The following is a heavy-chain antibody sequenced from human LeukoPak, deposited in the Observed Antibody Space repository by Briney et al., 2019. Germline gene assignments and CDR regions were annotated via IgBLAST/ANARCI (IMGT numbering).Heavy chain of an antibody. V-gene: IGHV4-39*01. CDR2: IYYSGST. CDR3: ARLYYDSSGYYQICYFDY. CDR1: GGSLSSSSYY. D-gene: IGHD3-22*01. J-gene: IGHJ4*02. Sequence: SETLSLICTVSGGSLSSSSYYWGWIRQPPGKGLEWVGSIYYSGSTYYNPSLKSRVTISVDTSKNQFSLNLSSVTAADTAVYYCARLYYDSSGYYQICYFDYWGQGTLVTVSS.